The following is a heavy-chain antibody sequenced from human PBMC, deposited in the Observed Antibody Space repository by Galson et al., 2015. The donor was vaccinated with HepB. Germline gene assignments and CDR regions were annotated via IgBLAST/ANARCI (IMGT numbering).Heavy chain of an antibody. J-gene: IGHJ6*02. CDR1: GYSFTSYW. V-gene: IGHV5-51*01. CDR3: ARRPLLVSSSHFSGMDV. D-gene: IGHD6-6*01. Sequence: QSGAEVKKPGESLKISCKGSGYSFTSYWIGWVRQMPGKGLEWMGIIYPGDSDTRYSPSFQGQVTISADKSISTAYLQWSSLKASDTAMYYCARRPLLVSSSHFSGMDVWGQGTTVTVSS. CDR2: IYPGDSDT.